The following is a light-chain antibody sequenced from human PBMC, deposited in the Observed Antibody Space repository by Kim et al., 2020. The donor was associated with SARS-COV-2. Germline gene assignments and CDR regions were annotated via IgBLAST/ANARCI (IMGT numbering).Light chain of an antibody. J-gene: IGLJ1*01. V-gene: IGLV2-14*01. CDR3: SSYTSTSTLV. CDR1: TSDFGGYNY. CDR2: EVS. Sequence: QSALTQPASVSGSPGQSITISCTGTTSDFGGYNYVSWYQQHPGKAPKLMIYEVSNRPSGVSNRFSASKSGNTASLTISGLQAEDEADYYCSSYTSTSTLVFGTWTRVTVL.